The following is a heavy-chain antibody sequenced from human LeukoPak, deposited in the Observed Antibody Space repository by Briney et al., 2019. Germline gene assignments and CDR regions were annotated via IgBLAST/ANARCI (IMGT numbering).Heavy chain of an antibody. CDR2: IYISGTT. CDR3: ARRRTADYCQYYMDV. CDR1: GGSVSSGSYY. D-gene: IGHD5-18*01. V-gene: IGHV4-61*02. Sequence: SETLSLTCTVSGGSVSSGSYYWTWIRQTAGKELEWIGRIYISGTTNYNPSLKSRVTISLDTSKNQFSLKLSSVTAADTAVSYCARRRTADYCQYYMDVWGTGTTVTVSS. J-gene: IGHJ6*03.